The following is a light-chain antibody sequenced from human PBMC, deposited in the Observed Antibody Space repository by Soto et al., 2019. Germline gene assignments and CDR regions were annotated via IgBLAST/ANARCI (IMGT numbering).Light chain of an antibody. CDR3: QQYGSSPPVT. Sequence: EIVLTQSPGTLSLSPGEVAILSCRASQSVSSSYLAWYQQKPGQAPRLLIYGASNRATGIPDRFSGSGSGTDFTLTISRLEPEDSAVYYCQQYGSSPPVTFGPGTKVDIK. CDR1: QSVSSSY. J-gene: IGKJ3*01. V-gene: IGKV3-20*01. CDR2: GAS.